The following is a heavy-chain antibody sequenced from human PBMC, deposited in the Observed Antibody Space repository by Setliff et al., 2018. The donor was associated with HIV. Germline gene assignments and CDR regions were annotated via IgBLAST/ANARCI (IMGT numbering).Heavy chain of an antibody. V-gene: IGHV4-39*07. CDR3: ARSPGVDTNMAFDY. CDR1: GVSISSSSYY. J-gene: IGHJ4*02. Sequence: LSLTCTVSGVSISSSSYYWGWIRQPPGKGLEWIGSIYYSGSTDYNPSLKSRVTISVDTSKNQVSLKLNSVTAADTAVYYCARSPGVDTNMAFDYWGQVTLVTVSS. CDR2: IYYSGST. D-gene: IGHD5-18*01.